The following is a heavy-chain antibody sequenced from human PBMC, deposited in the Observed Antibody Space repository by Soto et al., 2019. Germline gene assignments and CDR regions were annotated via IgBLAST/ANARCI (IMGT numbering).Heavy chain of an antibody. V-gene: IGHV3-15*01. CDR3: TTLTYCRSTSCYTGGYPFWFDP. Sequence: GGSLRLSCAASGFTFSNAWMSWVRQAPGKGLEWVGRIKSKTDGGTTDYAAPVKGRFTISRDDSKNTLFLQMNSLKTEDTAVYYCTTLTYCRSTSCYTGGYPFWFDPWGQGTLVTVSS. D-gene: IGHD2-2*02. CDR2: IKSKTDGGTT. J-gene: IGHJ5*02. CDR1: GFTFSNAW.